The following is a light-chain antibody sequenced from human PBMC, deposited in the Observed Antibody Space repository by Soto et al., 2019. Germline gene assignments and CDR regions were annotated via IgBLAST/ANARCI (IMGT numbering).Light chain of an antibody. V-gene: IGKV3-15*01. CDR1: QSISDT. CDR3: QQYNNWPWT. J-gene: IGKJ1*01. Sequence: ETVMTQSPATLSVSPGGRATLSCRASQSISDTLAWYQEKPGQAPRLLIHGASTRATGSPARFSGSGSGTDFTLTISSLQSEDFAIYYCQQYNNWPWTLGQGTKVEIK. CDR2: GAS.